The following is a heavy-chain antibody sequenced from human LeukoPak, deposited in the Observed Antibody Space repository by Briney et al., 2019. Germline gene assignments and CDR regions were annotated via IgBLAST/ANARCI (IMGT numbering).Heavy chain of an antibody. D-gene: IGHD3-22*01. CDR2: IIPIFGTA. J-gene: IGHJ4*02. V-gene: IGHV1-69*13. CDR3: ARRHYYDSSGYNLYFDY. Sequence: ASVKVSCKASGYTFTSYDINWVRQATGQGLEWMGWIIPIFGTANYAQKFQGRVTITADESTSTAYMELSSLRSEDTAVYYCARRHYYDSSGYNLYFDYWGQGTLVTVSS. CDR1: GYTFTSYD.